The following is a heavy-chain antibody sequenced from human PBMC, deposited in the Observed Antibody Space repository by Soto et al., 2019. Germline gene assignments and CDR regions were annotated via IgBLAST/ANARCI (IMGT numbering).Heavy chain of an antibody. D-gene: IGHD3-16*01. CDR1: GFTFSSYG. V-gene: IGHV3-30*18. Sequence: GGSLRLSCAASGFTFSSYGMHWVRQAPGKGLEWVAVISYDGSNKYYADSVKGRFTISRDNSKNTLYLQMNSLRAEDTAVYYCAKDSVMITFGGVDIWGQGTMVTVSS. CDR3: AKDSVMITFGGVDI. CDR2: ISYDGSNK. J-gene: IGHJ3*02.